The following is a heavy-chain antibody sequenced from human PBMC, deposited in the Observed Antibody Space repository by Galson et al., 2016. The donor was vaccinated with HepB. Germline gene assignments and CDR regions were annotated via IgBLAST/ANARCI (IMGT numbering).Heavy chain of an antibody. CDR2: ISGSGTT. Sequence: SLRLSCAASGFTFSSYAMSWVRQAPGKGLEWVASISGSGTTYYADSVKGRFTSSRDNSKNTMSLQLNSLRAEDTALYYCAKDLFWTGRGVSVWGQGTLVTVSS. D-gene: IGHD3/OR15-3a*01. J-gene: IGHJ4*02. V-gene: IGHV3-23*01. CDR3: AKDLFWTGRGVSV. CDR1: GFTFSSYA.